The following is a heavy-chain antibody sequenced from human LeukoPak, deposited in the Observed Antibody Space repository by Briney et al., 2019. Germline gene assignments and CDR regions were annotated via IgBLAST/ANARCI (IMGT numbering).Heavy chain of an antibody. V-gene: IGHV1-18*01. Sequence: ASVKASCKASGYTFTSYGISWVLQAPGQGREWMGWISSYSGNTNYAQTLQGRVTITTDTSTITAHMSLSCVSADDTGVYYCGRSIYYYDSSRYLFDYWGQRTLVTVSS. CDR2: ISSYSGNT. CDR1: GYTFTSYG. J-gene: IGHJ4*02. CDR3: GRSIYYYDSSRYLFDY. D-gene: IGHD3-22*01.